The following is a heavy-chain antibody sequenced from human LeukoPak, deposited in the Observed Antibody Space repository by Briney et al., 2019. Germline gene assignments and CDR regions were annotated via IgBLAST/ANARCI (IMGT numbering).Heavy chain of an antibody. CDR3: ARAIAADGPSAFDY. D-gene: IGHD6-13*01. CDR1: GFTFSSYW. V-gene: IGHV3-7*01. Sequence: GGSLRLSCAASGFTFSSYWMSWVRQAPGKGLEWVANIKQDGSEKYYVDSVKGRFTISRDNAKNSLYLQMNSLRAEDTAVYYCARAIAADGPSAFDYWGQGTLVTVSS. CDR2: IKQDGSEK. J-gene: IGHJ4*02.